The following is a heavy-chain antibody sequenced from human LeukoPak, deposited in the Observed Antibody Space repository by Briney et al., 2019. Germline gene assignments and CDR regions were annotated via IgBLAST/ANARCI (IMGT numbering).Heavy chain of an antibody. CDR2: ISYDGSNK. V-gene: IGHV3-30-3*01. D-gene: IGHD3-10*01. CDR3: ARDPAITMVRGVIGYYFDY. Sequence: TGGSLRLSCAASGFTFSSYAMHWVRQAPGKGLEWVAVISYDGSNKYYADSVKGRFTISRDNSKNTLYLQMNSLRAEDTAVYYCARDPAITMVRGVIGYYFDYWGQGTLVTVSS. CDR1: GFTFSSYA. J-gene: IGHJ4*02.